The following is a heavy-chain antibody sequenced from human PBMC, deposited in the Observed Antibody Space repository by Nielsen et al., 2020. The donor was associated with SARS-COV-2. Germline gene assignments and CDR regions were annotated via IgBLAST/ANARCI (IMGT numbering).Heavy chain of an antibody. D-gene: IGHD3-22*01. CDR2: IYYSWST. CDR3: ARLRSDSSGYSPFDY. Sequence: SDTLSLTCTVSDGSITSYYWSWIRQPPGKGLEWIGYIYYSWSTNYNPSLKSRVTISLDTSKNQLSLKLNSVTAAETAMYYCARLRSDSSGYSPFDYWGQGTLVTVSS. J-gene: IGHJ4*02. V-gene: IGHV4-59*08. CDR1: DGSITSYY.